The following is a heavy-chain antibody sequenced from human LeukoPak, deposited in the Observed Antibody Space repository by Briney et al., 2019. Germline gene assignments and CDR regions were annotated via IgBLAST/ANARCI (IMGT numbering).Heavy chain of an antibody. V-gene: IGHV3-23*01. D-gene: IGHD3-9*01. CDR1: GFTFSSYA. CDR2: ISGSGGST. J-gene: IGHJ4*02. Sequence: GGSLRLSCAASGFTFSSYAMSWVRQAPGKGLEWVSAISGSGGSTYYADSVKGRFTISRDNSKNTLYLQMNSLRAEDTAVYYCAKGSSVLYYDILTGYPQYYFDYWGQGTLVTVSS. CDR3: AKGSSVLYYDILTGYPQYYFDY.